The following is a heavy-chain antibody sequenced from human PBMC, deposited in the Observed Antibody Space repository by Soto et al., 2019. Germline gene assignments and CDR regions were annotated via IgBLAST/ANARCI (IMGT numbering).Heavy chain of an antibody. CDR1: GFTSRRYP. V-gene: IGHV3-23*01. CDR3: ANLYGMNV. CDR2: ISGTGYST. J-gene: IGHJ6*01. Sequence: GGSLRLSCAASGFTSRRYPMSWVRQPPGKVLEWVSDISGTGYSTYYADSVKGRFIISRDDSKNTFYLQMSSLRAEDTAIYYCANLYGMNVWGQGTTVTVSS.